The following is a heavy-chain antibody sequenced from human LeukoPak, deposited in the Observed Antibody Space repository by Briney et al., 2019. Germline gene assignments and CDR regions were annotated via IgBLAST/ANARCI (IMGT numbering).Heavy chain of an antibody. V-gene: IGHV1-18*01. J-gene: IGHJ4*02. D-gene: IGHD3-22*01. CDR2: ISAYNGNT. CDR3: ARSSDYYYDSSGYYYRHFDY. Sequence: ASVKVSCKASGYTFTSYGISWVRQAPGQGLEWMGWISAYNGNTNYAQKLQGRVTMTTDTSTSTAYMELRSLRSDDTAVYYCARSSDYYYDSSGYYYRHFDYCGQGTLVTVSS. CDR1: GYTFTSYG.